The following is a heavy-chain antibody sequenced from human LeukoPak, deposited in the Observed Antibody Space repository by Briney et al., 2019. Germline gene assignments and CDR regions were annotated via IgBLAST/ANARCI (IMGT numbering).Heavy chain of an antibody. CDR2: IHTSGST. V-gene: IGHV4-4*09. J-gene: IGHJ4*02. CDR3: TRRRGGWGEGEFDF. D-gene: IGHD3-16*01. Sequence: SETLSLTCTVSGGSISGVYWNWIRQPPRKGLEWVGYIHTSGSTSFNPSLRSRLSFSIDTSKNQVSLRLSSVIATDTVVYYCTRRRGGWGEGEFDFWGQGIPVTVST. CDR1: GGSISGVY.